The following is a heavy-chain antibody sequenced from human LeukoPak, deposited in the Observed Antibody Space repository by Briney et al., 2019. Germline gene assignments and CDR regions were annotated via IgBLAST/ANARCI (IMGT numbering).Heavy chain of an antibody. D-gene: IGHD3-22*01. CDR3: ARARGSYYYDDTIDY. CDR1: GFTFSSYS. V-gene: IGHV3-21*01. J-gene: IGHJ4*02. Sequence: GGSLRLSCAASGFTFSSYSMNWVRQAPGKGLEWVSSISSSSSYIYYADSVKGRFTISRDNAKNSLYLQMNSLRAEDTAVYYCARARGSYYYDDTIDYWGQGTLVTVSS. CDR2: ISSSSSYI.